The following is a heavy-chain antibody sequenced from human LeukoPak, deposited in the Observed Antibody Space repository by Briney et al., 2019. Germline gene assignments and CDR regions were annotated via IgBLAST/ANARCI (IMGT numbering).Heavy chain of an antibody. CDR1: GFTFSSYG. CDR3: ARDKYCGGDCLDY. D-gene: IGHD2-21*01. Sequence: GRSLRLSCAASGFTFSSYGMHWVRQAPGKGLEWVAVISYDGSNKYYADSVKGRFTISRDNSKNTLYLQMNSLRAEDTAVYYCARDKYCGGDCLDYWGQGTLVTVSS. V-gene: IGHV3-30*03. CDR2: ISYDGSNK. J-gene: IGHJ4*02.